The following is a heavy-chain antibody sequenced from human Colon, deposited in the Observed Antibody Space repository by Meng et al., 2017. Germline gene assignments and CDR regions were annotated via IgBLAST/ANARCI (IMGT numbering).Heavy chain of an antibody. CDR2: TSHSGST. CDR1: GGSISRSDW. J-gene: IGHJ4*02. D-gene: IGHD3-22*01. CDR3: ASSDYYRSDY. V-gene: IGHV4-4*02. Sequence: QVPLNESSPGLVKPSATLSLACAVSGGSISRSDWWSWVRQPPGKGLEWIGETSHSGSTNYSPSLKSRVTISLDKSKNQLSLKLNSVTAADTAVHYCASSDYYRSDYWGQGTLVTVSS.